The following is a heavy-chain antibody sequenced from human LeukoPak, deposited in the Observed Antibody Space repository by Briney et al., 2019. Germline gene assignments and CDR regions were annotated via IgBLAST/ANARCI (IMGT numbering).Heavy chain of an antibody. CDR3: AGLY. J-gene: IGHJ4*02. Sequence: TGGSLRLXCAASGFTCSSYWMSWVRRAPGKGLEWVANIKPDGSEKYYVDSVKGRFTISRDNAKNSLYLQISSLRAEDTAVYYCAGLYWGQGTLVTVSS. CDR2: IKPDGSEK. CDR1: GFTCSSYW. V-gene: IGHV3-7*01.